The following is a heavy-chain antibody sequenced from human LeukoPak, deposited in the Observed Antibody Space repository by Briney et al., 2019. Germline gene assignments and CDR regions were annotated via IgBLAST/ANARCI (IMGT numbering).Heavy chain of an antibody. D-gene: IGHD5-18*01. CDR1: GIAFSTYA. CDR3: AKDTAQGYTYGTIEQDY. CDR2: VSESGEIT. J-gene: IGHJ4*02. Sequence: GGSLRLSCAASGIAFSTYAMSWVRQAPGKGLEWVSVVSESGEITHHADSVKGRFTISRDNSKNTVYLQMNSLRAEDSAVYYCAKDTAQGYTYGTIEQDYWGQGTRVTVSS. V-gene: IGHV3-23*01.